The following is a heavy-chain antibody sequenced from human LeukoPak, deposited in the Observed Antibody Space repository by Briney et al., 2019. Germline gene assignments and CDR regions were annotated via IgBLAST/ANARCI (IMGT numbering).Heavy chain of an antibody. J-gene: IGHJ4*02. CDR3: ARDPRGGTLDY. CDR1: GFSFNTYW. V-gene: IGHV3-74*01. Sequence: VGSLRLSCAASGFSFNTYWMHWVRQAPGKGLVWVSRINSDGSNTNYADSVKGRFTISRDNAKNTLYLQMNSLRAEDTAVYYCARDPRGGTLDYWGQGTLVTVSP. D-gene: IGHD3-10*01. CDR2: INSDGSNT.